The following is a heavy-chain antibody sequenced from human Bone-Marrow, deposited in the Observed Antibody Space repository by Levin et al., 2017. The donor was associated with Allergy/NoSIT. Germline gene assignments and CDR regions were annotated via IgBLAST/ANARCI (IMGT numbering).Heavy chain of an antibody. CDR2: ILGNGDYT. CDR3: ARDLTSGWSLDS. CDR1: GFTFSLYP. V-gene: IGHV3-64*02. D-gene: IGHD6-19*01. Sequence: PGGSLRLSCAASGFTFSLYPMHWVRQAPGKGLEYLSAILGNGDYTVYADSVKGRFTISRDNSKNTLFLQMGSLTTEDTAVYYCARDLTSGWSLDSWGPGTLVTVSS. J-gene: IGHJ4*02.